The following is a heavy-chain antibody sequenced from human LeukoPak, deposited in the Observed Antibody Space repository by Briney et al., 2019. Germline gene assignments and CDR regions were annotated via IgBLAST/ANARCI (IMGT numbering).Heavy chain of an antibody. Sequence: SETLSLTCTVSGDSISNFYWSWIRQPAEKGLEWIGRVYYSGSTNYSPSLKSRVTMPVDTSKKQFSLKVTSVTAADTAVYYCARGSGAFDYWGQGTLVTVSS. V-gene: IGHV4-4*07. CDR1: GDSISNFY. CDR3: ARGSGAFDY. J-gene: IGHJ4*02. CDR2: VYYSGST.